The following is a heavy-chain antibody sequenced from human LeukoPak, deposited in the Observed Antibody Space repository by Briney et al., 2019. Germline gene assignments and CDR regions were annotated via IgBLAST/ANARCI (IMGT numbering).Heavy chain of an antibody. Sequence: PGGSLRLSCAASGFTFSNYYMSWVRQAPGKGLEWVSIMYTGGSTYYGDSVKGRFTISRDSSKNTLYLQMNSLRAEDTAVYYCARGGIYGSENAYWGQGTLVTVSS. D-gene: IGHD3-10*01. J-gene: IGHJ4*02. V-gene: IGHV3-53*01. CDR2: MYTGGST. CDR1: GFTFSNYY. CDR3: ARGGIYGSENAY.